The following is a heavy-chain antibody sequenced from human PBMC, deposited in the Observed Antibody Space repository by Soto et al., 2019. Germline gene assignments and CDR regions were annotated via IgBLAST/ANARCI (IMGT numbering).Heavy chain of an antibody. CDR2: IYPGDSDT. Sequence: GESLKISCTGSGYRFSDYWIGWVRQMPGKGLEWMGIIYPGDSDTRYSPSFQGQVTISADKSISTAYLQWSSLKASDTAMYYCARPGELGGYSYLLPDYWGQGTLVTVSS. CDR1: GYRFSDYW. J-gene: IGHJ4*02. CDR3: ARPGELGGYSYLLPDY. D-gene: IGHD5-18*01. V-gene: IGHV5-51*01.